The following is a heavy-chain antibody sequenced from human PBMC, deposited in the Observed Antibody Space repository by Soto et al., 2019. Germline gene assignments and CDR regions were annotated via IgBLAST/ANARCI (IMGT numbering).Heavy chain of an antibody. D-gene: IGHD6-13*01. CDR1: GFTFDDYA. V-gene: IGHV3-9*01. CDR2: ISWNSGSI. Sequence: GGSLRLSCAASGFTFDDYAMHWVRQAPGKGLEWVSGISWNSGSIGYADSVKGRFTISRDNAKNSLYLQMNSLRAEDTALYYCAKAPLDGYSSSCLDYWGQGTLVTVSS. CDR3: AKAPLDGYSSSCLDY. J-gene: IGHJ4*02.